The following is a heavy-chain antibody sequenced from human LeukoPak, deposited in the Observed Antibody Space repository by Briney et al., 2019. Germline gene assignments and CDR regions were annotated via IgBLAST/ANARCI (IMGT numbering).Heavy chain of an antibody. J-gene: IGHJ4*02. CDR2: VSTYNGNT. CDR1: GSTFTIYG. V-gene: IGHV1-18*01. Sequence: ASVKLSCKASGSTFTIYGISWVRQAPGQGLEWMGWVSTYNGNTNYAQKLQGRVTMTTDTSTSTAYMELRSLRSDDTAVYYCASSTAYYSNYRGDFDYWGQGTLVTVSS. CDR3: ASSTAYYSNYRGDFDY. D-gene: IGHD2/OR15-2a*01.